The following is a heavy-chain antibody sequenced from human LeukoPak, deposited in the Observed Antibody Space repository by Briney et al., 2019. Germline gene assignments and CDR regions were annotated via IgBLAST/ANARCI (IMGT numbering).Heavy chain of an antibody. Sequence: GGYLRLSCAASGFTFSSYAMSWVRQAPGKGLEWVSAISGSGGSTYYADSVKGRFTISRDNSKNTLYLQMNSLRAEDTAVYYCAKDREGQWLVRILDYWGQGTLVTVSS. V-gene: IGHV3-23*01. D-gene: IGHD6-19*01. CDR1: GFTFSSYA. CDR2: ISGSGGST. J-gene: IGHJ4*02. CDR3: AKDREGQWLVRILDY.